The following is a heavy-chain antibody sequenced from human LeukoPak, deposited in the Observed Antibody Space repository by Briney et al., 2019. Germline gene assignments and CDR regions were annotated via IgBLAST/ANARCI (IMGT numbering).Heavy chain of an antibody. Sequence: SETLSLTCAVYGGSFSGYYWSWIRQPPGKGLEWIGEINHSGSTNYNPSLKSRVTISVDTSKNQFSLKLSSVTAADTAVYYCAREYSSSNWFDPWGQGTLVTVSS. V-gene: IGHV4-34*01. CDR1: GGSFSGYY. D-gene: IGHD6-6*01. CDR3: AREYSSSNWFDP. CDR2: INHSGST. J-gene: IGHJ5*02.